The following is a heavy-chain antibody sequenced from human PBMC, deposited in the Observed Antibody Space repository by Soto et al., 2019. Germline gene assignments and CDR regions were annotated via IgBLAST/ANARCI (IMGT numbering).Heavy chain of an antibody. D-gene: IGHD2-2*01. CDR2: ISSSGETV. V-gene: IGHV3-48*03. Sequence: LRLSCEVSGFTFSSYEMYWVRQAPGKGLEWVACISSSGETVYYAGSVQGRFTISRDNAKNSLYLQMSSLGAEDTAVYYCAREGFYAMDVWGQGTTVTVSS. CDR1: GFTFSSYE. J-gene: IGHJ6*02. CDR3: AREGFYAMDV.